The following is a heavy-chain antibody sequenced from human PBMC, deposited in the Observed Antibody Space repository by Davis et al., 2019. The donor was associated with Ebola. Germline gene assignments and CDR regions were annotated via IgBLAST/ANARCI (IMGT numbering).Heavy chain of an antibody. CDR2: ISGSGGST. CDR3: ARGGSWGLGGEDY. CDR1: GFTFSSYA. Sequence: PGGSLRLSCAASGFTFSSYAMSWVRQAPGKGLEWVSAISGSGGSTYYADSVKGRFTISRDNAKNSLYLQMNSLRAEDTAVYYCARGGSWGLGGEDYWGQGTLVTVSS. D-gene: IGHD1-26*01. J-gene: IGHJ4*02. V-gene: IGHV3-23*01.